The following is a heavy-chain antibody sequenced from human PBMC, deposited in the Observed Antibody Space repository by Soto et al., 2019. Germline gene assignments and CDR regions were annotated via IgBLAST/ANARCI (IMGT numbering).Heavy chain of an antibody. CDR3: TTDGNTRNWFDP. V-gene: IGHV3-48*02. CDR2: ISKSGGAI. Sequence: EVQLVESGGKLVQPGGSLRLSCATSGFTFSSHAMNWVRQAPGKGLEWISYISKSGGAIKYADSVKGRFTISSDQAKNSLYLQMNSLRDEDTAVYYCTTDGNTRNWFDPWGQGTLVTVSS. CDR1: GFTFSSHA. D-gene: IGHD2-2*02. J-gene: IGHJ5*02.